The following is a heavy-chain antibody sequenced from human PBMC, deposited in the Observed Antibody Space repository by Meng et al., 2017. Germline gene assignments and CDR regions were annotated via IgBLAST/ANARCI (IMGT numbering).Heavy chain of an antibody. CDR1: GGSISSYY. V-gene: IGHV4-4*07. CDR2: IYTSGST. CDR3: AREEPSYYDSSGYYTASYFDY. Sequence: ESLKISCTVSGGSISSYYWSWIRQPAGKGLEWIGRIYTSGSTNYNPSLKSRVTMSVDTSKNQFSLKLSSVTAADTAVYYCAREEPSYYDSSGYYTASYFDYWGQGTLVTVSS. J-gene: IGHJ4*02. D-gene: IGHD3-22*01.